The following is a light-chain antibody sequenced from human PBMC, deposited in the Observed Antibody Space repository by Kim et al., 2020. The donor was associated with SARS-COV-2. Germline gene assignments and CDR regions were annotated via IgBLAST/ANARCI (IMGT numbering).Light chain of an antibody. CDR1: SSNIESNY. J-gene: IGLJ3*02. CDR3: AAWEDSLSGRV. V-gene: IGLV1-47*01. CDR2: RSN. Sequence: VLTQPPSASGTPGQRVTISCSGSSSNIESNYVYWYQQVPGTAPNVLIYRSNQRPSGVPDRFSGSKSGTSASLAISGRRSEAEADYYCAAWEDSLSGRVFGGGTQLTVL.